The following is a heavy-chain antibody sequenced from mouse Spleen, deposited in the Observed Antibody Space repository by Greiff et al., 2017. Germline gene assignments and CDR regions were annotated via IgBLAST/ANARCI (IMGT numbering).Heavy chain of an antibody. Sequence: EVKLVESGGGLVKLGGSLKLSCAASGFTFSSYAMSWVRQTPEKRLEWVATISSGGGNTYYPDSVKGRFTISRDNAKNTLYLQMSSLKSEDTAMYYCARQGILTTPYFDVWGAGTTVTVSS. J-gene: IGHJ1*01. CDR1: GFTFSSYA. V-gene: IGHV5-9*04. CDR2: ISSGGGNT. CDR3: ARQGILTTPYFDV.